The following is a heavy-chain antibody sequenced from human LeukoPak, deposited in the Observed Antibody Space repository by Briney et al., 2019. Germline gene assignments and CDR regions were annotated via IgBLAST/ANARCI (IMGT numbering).Heavy chain of an antibody. J-gene: IGHJ4*02. Sequence: MTSETLSLTCTVSGGSISSSSYYWGWIRQPPGKGLEWIGSIYYSGSTYYNPSLKSRVTISVDTSKNQFSLKLSSVTAADTAVYYCSRALSSSWTRVDYWGQGTLVTVSS. D-gene: IGHD6-13*01. CDR3: SRALSSSWTRVDY. V-gene: IGHV4-39*07. CDR2: IYYSGST. CDR1: GGSISSSSYY.